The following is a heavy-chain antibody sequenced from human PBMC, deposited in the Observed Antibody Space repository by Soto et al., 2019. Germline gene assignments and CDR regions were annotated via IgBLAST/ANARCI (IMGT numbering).Heavy chain of an antibody. D-gene: IGHD3-22*01. J-gene: IGHJ4*02. CDR3: ARELDPYDSSGYYYYNLGY. V-gene: IGHV1-69*06. Sequence: QVQLVQSGAEVKKPGSSVKVSCKASGGTFSSYAISWVRQAPGQGLEWMGGIIPIFGTANYAQKFQGRVTITADKSTSSAYMELSSLRSEDTAVYYCARELDPYDSSGYYYYNLGYSGQGTLVTVSS. CDR1: GGTFSSYA. CDR2: IIPIFGTA.